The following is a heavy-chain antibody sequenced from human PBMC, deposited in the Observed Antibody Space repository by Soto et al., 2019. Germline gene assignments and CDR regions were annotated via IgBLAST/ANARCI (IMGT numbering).Heavy chain of an antibody. V-gene: IGHV3-21*01. CDR1: GFTFSSYS. D-gene: IGHD3-3*01. Sequence: EVQLVESGGGLVKPGGSLRLSCAAPGFTFSSYSMNWVRQAPGKGLEWVSSISSSSSYIYYADSAKGRFTISRDNAKNSLYLQMNSLRAEDTAVYYCAREKGSTYYDFWSGYYPDWGQGTLVTVSS. J-gene: IGHJ4*02. CDR2: ISSSSSYI. CDR3: AREKGSTYYDFWSGYYPD.